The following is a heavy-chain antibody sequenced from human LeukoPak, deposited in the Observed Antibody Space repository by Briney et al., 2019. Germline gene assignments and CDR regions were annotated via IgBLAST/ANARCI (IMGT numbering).Heavy chain of an antibody. CDR2: IRYDGSNK. CDR1: GFTFSSYG. J-gene: IGHJ5*02. CDR3: AKDKGVPARLYNWFDP. D-gene: IGHD2-2*01. V-gene: IGHV3-30*02. Sequence: HPGGSLRLSCAASGFTFSSYGMHWVRQAQGKGLEWVAFIRYDGSNKYYADSVKGRFTISRDNSKNTLYLQMNSLRAEGTAVYYCAKDKGVPARLYNWFDPWGQGALVTVSS.